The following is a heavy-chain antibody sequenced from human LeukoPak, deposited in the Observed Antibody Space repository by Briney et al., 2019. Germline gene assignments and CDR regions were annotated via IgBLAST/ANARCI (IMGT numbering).Heavy chain of an antibody. CDR1: GGSFSGYY. Sequence: KPSETLSLTCAVYGGSFSGYYWSWIRQPPGKGLEWIGEINHSGSTNYNPSLKSRVTISVDTSKNQFSLKLSSVTAVDTAVYYCARVLGVAAAGRFDYWGQGTLVTVSS. CDR2: INHSGST. J-gene: IGHJ4*02. D-gene: IGHD6-13*01. V-gene: IGHV4-34*01. CDR3: ARVLGVAAAGRFDY.